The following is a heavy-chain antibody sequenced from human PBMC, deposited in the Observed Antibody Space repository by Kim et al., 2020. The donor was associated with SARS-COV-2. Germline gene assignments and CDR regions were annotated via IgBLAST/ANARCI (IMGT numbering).Heavy chain of an antibody. V-gene: IGHV3-33*01. D-gene: IGHD1-26*01. CDR2: LWYDGTNN. CDR1: GFSFSDYG. CDR3: ARPFDGSYYFDF. J-gene: IGHJ4*02. Sequence: GGSLRLSCAASGFSFSDYGMHWVRQAPGKGLEWVTFLWYDGTNNQYADSVRGRFTISRDNSKNTLYLQMDSLRVEDTAVYYCARPFDGSYYFDFWGLGTL.